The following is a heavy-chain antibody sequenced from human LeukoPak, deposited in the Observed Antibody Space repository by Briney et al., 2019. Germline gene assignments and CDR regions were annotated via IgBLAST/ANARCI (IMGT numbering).Heavy chain of an antibody. V-gene: IGHV3-21*01. Sequence: GGSLRLSCAASGFTFSSYSMNWVRQAPGKGLEWVSSITGSGRYIYYADSVKGRFTISRDNSENSLYLQMDSLTAEDTAVYYCTRKGSQWDFLVDYWGQGTRVAVSS. J-gene: IGHJ4*02. D-gene: IGHD2/OR15-2a*01. CDR3: TRKGSQWDFLVDY. CDR2: ITGSGRYI. CDR1: GFTFSSYS.